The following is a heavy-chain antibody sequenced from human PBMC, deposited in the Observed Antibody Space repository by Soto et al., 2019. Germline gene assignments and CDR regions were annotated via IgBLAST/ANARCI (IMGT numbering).Heavy chain of an antibody. Sequence: EVQLVESGGGLIQPGGSLRLSCAASGFTVSSNYMSWVRQAPGKGLEWVSVIYSGGSTYYSNSVKGGFTISRDNFKNTLYGQMTSMRAYETAVYYWAREIGSSWTFDYWGQGTLVTVSS. V-gene: IGHV3-53*01. J-gene: IGHJ4*02. D-gene: IGHD6-13*01. CDR3: AREIGSSWTFDY. CDR2: IYSGGST. CDR1: GFTVSSNY.